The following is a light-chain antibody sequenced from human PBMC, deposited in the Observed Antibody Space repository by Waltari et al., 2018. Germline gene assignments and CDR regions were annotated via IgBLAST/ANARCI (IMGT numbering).Light chain of an antibody. CDR3: QVWDANTDPGV. Sequence: SYVLTQPPSVSVAPGETARLTCGGNTIESKSVHWYRQRPGQAPVLVISYDSDRPSGIPDRLSGSNSGNTATLNISRVEAGDEADYYCQVWDANTDPGVFGTGTEVTVL. V-gene: IGLV3-21*01. CDR2: YDS. CDR1: TIESKS. J-gene: IGLJ1*01.